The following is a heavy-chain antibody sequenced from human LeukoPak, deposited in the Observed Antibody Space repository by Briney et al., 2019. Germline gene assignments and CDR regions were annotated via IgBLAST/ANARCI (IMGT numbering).Heavy chain of an antibody. V-gene: IGHV3-74*01. Sequence: PGGSLRLSCAASGFTFSSYAVSWVRQAPGKGLVWVSRINSDGSSTSYADSVKGRFTISRDNAKNTLYLQMNSLRAEDTAVYYCARVVVPAAMPYYYYYYGMDVWGQGTTVTVSS. CDR1: GFTFSSYA. J-gene: IGHJ6*02. CDR3: ARVVVPAAMPYYYYYYGMDV. D-gene: IGHD2-2*01. CDR2: INSDGSST.